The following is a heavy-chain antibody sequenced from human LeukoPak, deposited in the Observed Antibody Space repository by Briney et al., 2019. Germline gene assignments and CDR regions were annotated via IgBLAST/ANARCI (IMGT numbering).Heavy chain of an antibody. CDR2: TSPGGETT. D-gene: IGHD2-15*01. V-gene: IGHV1-46*01. CDR3: AREGCSGGTCYAKYFDY. J-gene: IGHJ4*02. CDR1: GYTFTSYY. Sequence: ASVKVSCKASGYTFTSYYMHWVRQAPGQGLEWMGATSPGGETTWYAQKFQGRVTMTRDPSTSTVYMELSSLRFDDTAVYYCAREGCSGGTCYAKYFDYWGQGTLVTVSS.